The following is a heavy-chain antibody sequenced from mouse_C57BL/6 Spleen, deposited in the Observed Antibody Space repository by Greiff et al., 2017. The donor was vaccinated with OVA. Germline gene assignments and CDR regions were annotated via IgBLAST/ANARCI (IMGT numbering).Heavy chain of an antibody. CDR3: ARSSNYDYAFDD. D-gene: IGHD2-4*01. CDR2: IDPNSGGT. Sequence: QVQLQQPGAELVKPGASVKLSCKASGYTFTSYWMNWVKQWPGRGLEWIGRIDPNSGGTKYNEKFKSKGTLTVDKSSSTAYLQLSSLTAEDSAVYYCARSSNYDYAFDDWGKGTTVTVSS. J-gene: IGHJ1*03. V-gene: IGHV1-72*01. CDR1: GYTFTSYW.